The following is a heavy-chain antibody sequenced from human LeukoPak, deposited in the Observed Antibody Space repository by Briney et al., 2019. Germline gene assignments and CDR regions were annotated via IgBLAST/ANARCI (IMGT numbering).Heavy chain of an antibody. V-gene: IGHV5-10-1*01. D-gene: IGHD2-15*01. CDR1: GNFFTSYW. CDR3: ARGGYCSGGSCYTSRDYYYYYGMDV. Sequence: GAFLMISGDGSGNFFTSYWISWVRPLPGKGLELMGRNGPSGSYTNYSPFFQGHVTISADKSISTAYLQWSSLKASDTAMYYCARGGYCSGGSCYTSRDYYYYYGMDVWGKGTTVTVSS. J-gene: IGHJ6*04. CDR2: NGPSGSYT.